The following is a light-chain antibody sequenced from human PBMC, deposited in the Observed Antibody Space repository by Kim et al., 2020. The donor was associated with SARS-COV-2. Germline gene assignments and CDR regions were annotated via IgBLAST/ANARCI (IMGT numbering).Light chain of an antibody. CDR1: QSVSSSY. Sequence: EIVLTQSPGTLSLSPGERATLSCRASQSVSSSYLAWYQQKHGQAPRLVIYGASSRATGIPDRFSGSGSGTDFTLTISRLEPEDFAVYYCQQYGSSPRTFGQGTKVEI. CDR3: QQYGSSPRT. CDR2: GAS. J-gene: IGKJ1*01. V-gene: IGKV3-20*01.